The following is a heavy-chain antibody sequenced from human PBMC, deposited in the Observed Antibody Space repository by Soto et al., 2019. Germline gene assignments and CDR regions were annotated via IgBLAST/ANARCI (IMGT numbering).Heavy chain of an antibody. D-gene: IGHD6-19*01. CDR3: AGGITVAGPSRDGLDI. V-gene: IGHV4-4*02. CDR1: SGSISSSNW. CDR2: IYHSGST. J-gene: IGHJ3*02. Sequence: QVQLQESGPGLVKPSGTLSLTCAVPSGSISSSNWWSWVRQPPGKGLEWIGEIYHSGSTNYNPSLKSRVTRSVAKSTNQFSLKLSSVTAVDTAVYYCAGGITVAGPSRDGLDIWGQGTMVTVSS.